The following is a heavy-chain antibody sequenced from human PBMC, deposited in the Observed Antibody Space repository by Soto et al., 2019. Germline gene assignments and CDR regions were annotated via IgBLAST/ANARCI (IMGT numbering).Heavy chain of an antibody. CDR2: IYYSGST. CDR1: GGSISSYY. V-gene: IGHV4-59*01. Sequence: SETLSLTCTVSGGSISSYYWSWIRQPPGKGLEWIGYIYYSGSTNYNPSLKSRVTISVDTSKNQFSLKLSSVTAADTAVYYCARGDPLYNWFDPWGQGTLVTVSS. J-gene: IGHJ5*02. CDR3: ARGDPLYNWFDP.